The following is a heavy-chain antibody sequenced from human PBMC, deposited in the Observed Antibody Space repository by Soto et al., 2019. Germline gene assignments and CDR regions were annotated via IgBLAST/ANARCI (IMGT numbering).Heavy chain of an antibody. Sequence: EVQLLESGGGLVQPGGSLRLSCAASGFTFSSHAMGWVRQGPGKGLEWVSVISGGGGSTFYADSVKGRFTISRDNSKNTLYLQMNSLRADDTAVYYCAKVIFPYYYDSSDYYYDYWGQGTLVTFSS. J-gene: IGHJ4*02. CDR2: ISGGGGST. CDR1: GFTFSSHA. CDR3: AKVIFPYYYDSSDYYYDY. V-gene: IGHV3-23*01. D-gene: IGHD3-22*01.